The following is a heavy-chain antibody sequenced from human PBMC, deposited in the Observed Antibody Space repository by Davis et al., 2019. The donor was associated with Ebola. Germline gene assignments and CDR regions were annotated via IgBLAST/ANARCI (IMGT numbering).Heavy chain of an antibody. Sequence: PSETLSLTCAVYGGSFSGYYWTWIRQPPGKGLEWIGEINHSGSTNYNPSLKRRVTISVDTSKNQFSLKLSSVTAADTAVYYCATGGNYGGYGMDVWGQGTTVTV. CDR1: GGSFSGYY. CDR3: ATGGNYGGYGMDV. J-gene: IGHJ6*02. CDR2: INHSGST. D-gene: IGHD3-10*01. V-gene: IGHV4-34*01.